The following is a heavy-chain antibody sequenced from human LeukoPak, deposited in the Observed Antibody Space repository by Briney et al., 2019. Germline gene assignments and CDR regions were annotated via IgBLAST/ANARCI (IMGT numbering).Heavy chain of an antibody. CDR3: ARVSSSGYYYFDY. CDR1: GFTFSSYG. V-gene: IGHV3-30*02. Sequence: PGGSLRLSCAASGFTFSSYGMHWVRQAPGKGLEWVAFIRYDGSNKYYADSVKGRFTISRDNSKNSLYLQMNSLRAEDTALYYCARVSSSGYYYFDYWGQGTLVTVSS. CDR2: IRYDGSNK. J-gene: IGHJ4*02. D-gene: IGHD3-22*01.